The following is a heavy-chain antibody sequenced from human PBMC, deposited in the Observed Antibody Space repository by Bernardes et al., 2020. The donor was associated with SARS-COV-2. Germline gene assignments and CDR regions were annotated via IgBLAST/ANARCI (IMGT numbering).Heavy chain of an antibody. CDR2: ISSTSTYI. Sequence: GSLRLSCAASGFTFNTHTMMWVRHAPGKGLEWVSSISSTSTYISYADSVKGRFTISRDNAKNSLYLQLNSLRAEDSAIYYCARGKNYGDSHFYFDYWGQGTLLTVSS. D-gene: IGHD4-17*01. J-gene: IGHJ4*02. CDR1: GFTFNTHT. V-gene: IGHV3-21*01. CDR3: ARGKNYGDSHFYFDY.